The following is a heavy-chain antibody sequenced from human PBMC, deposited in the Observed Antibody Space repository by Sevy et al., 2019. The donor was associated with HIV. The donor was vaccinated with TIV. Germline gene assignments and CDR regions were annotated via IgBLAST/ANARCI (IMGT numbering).Heavy chain of an antibody. V-gene: IGHV3-30-3*01. Sequence: GGSLRLSCAASRFTFSTYAMHWVRQAPGKGLEWVSVISYDGNVKYYADSVKGRFTISRDDSKNTLYLQMNSLRAEDTAVYYCARDGGAYTYGTAKYWGQGTLVTVSS. D-gene: IGHD5-18*01. J-gene: IGHJ4*02. CDR2: ISYDGNVK. CDR1: RFTFSTYA. CDR3: ARDGGAYTYGTAKY.